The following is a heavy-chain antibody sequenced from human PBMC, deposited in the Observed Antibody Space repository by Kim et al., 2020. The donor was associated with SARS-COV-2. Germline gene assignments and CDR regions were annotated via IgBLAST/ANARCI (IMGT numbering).Heavy chain of an antibody. V-gene: IGHV3-11*05. Sequence: GGSLRLSCAASGFTFSDYYMSWIRQAPGKGLEWVSYISSSSSYTNYADSVKGRFTISRDNAKNSLYLQMNSLRAEDTAVYYCARETLPWVGAFDIWGQGTMVTVSS. CDR2: ISSSSSYT. CDR3: ARETLPWVGAFDI. J-gene: IGHJ3*02. D-gene: IGHD1-26*01. CDR1: GFTFSDYY.